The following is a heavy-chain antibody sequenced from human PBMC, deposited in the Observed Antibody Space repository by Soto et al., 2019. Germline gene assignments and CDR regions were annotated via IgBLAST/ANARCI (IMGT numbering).Heavy chain of an antibody. J-gene: IGHJ3*01. CDR1: GFTFSSYA. CDR3: AHAEPPDI. Sequence: VQLLESGGGLVQPGGSLRLSCAASGFTFSSYAMSWVRQAPGKGLEWVAGITSGGNSASYADTVEGRFTISRDNSKNTLSLQMNSLRAEDTAIYYCAHAEPPDIWGQGTMVTVSS. V-gene: IGHV3-23*03. CDR2: ITSGGNSA.